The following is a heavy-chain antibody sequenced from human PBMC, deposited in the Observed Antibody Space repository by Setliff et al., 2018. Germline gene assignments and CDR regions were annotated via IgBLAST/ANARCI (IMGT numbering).Heavy chain of an antibody. Sequence: KPSETLSLTCTVSGGSISSHYWSWIRQPPGKGLEWIGYIYYSGSTNYNPSLKSRVTISVDTSKNQFSLKLSSVTAADTAVYYCASGVPNYDFWSGYYTGSYWFDPWGQGTLVTVSS. CDR1: GGSISSHY. J-gene: IGHJ5*02. D-gene: IGHD3-3*01. CDR2: IYYSGST. V-gene: IGHV4-59*11. CDR3: ASGVPNYDFWSGYYTGSYWFDP.